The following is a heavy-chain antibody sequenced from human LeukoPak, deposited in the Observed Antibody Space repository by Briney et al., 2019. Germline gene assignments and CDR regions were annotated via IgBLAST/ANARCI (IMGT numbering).Heavy chain of an antibody. CDR3: ATLAPVVPLYYFDY. Sequence: ASVKVSCKVSGYTLTELSMHWVRQTPGEGLEWMGGFDPEDGETIYAQKFQGRVTTTEDTSTDTAYMELSSLRSEDTAVYYCATLAPVVPLYYFDYWGQGTLVTVSS. V-gene: IGHV1-24*01. J-gene: IGHJ4*02. D-gene: IGHD3-22*01. CDR1: GYTLTELS. CDR2: FDPEDGET.